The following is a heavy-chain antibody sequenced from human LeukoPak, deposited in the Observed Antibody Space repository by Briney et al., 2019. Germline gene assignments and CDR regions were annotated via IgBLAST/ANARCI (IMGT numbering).Heavy chain of an antibody. CDR1: GFIFSNYA. CDR3: AKWGDYDVLTGYYVSDF. J-gene: IGHJ4*02. CDR2: ISGRSDNT. Sequence: GASLRLSCAASGFIFSNYAMYWVRQAPGKGLEWVSAISGRSDNTYYADSVKGRFTLSRDSSKNTLYLQMNSLRADDTAVYYCAKWGDYDVLTGYYVSDFWGQGTLVTVSS. D-gene: IGHD3-9*01. V-gene: IGHV3-23*01.